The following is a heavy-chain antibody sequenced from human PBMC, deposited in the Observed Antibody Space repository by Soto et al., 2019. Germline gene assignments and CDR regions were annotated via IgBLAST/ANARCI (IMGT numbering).Heavy chain of an antibody. D-gene: IGHD3-22*01. Sequence: QVQLVQSGAEVKKPGASVKVSCKASGYTFTSYGISWVRQAPGQGLEWMGWISVNNGNTNYAQKLQGRVTMTTDTSXXTXYXXLRSLRSDDTALYYCARDRHYFDTSDYYYPSLFDYWGQGALVTVSS. V-gene: IGHV1-18*01. J-gene: IGHJ4*02. CDR2: ISVNNGNT. CDR3: ARDRHYFDTSDYYYPSLFDY. CDR1: GYTFTSYG.